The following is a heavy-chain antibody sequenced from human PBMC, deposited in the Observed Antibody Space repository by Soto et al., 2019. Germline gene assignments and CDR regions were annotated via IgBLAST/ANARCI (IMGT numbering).Heavy chain of an antibody. V-gene: IGHV4-31*03. J-gene: IGHJ4*02. D-gene: IGHD1-26*01. Sequence: PSETLSLTCTVSGGSISSGGYYWSWIRQHPGKGLEWIGYIYYSGSTYHNPSLKSRVTISVDTSKNQFSLKLSSVTAADTAVYYCARDSFKIVGRNYFDYWGQGTLVTVSS. CDR1: GGSISSGGYY. CDR2: IYYSGST. CDR3: ARDSFKIVGRNYFDY.